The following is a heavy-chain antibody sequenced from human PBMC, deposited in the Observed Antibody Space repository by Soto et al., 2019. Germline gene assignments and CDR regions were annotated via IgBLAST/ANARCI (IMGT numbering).Heavy chain of an antibody. CDR2: IIPIFGTA. CDR3: AREIFGVIISGGRDAFDI. V-gene: IGHV1-69*01. D-gene: IGHD3-3*01. CDR1: GGTFSTYA. J-gene: IGHJ3*02. Sequence: QVQLVQSGAEVKKPGSSVKVSCKASGGTFSTYAISWVRQAPGQGLEWMGGIIPIFGTAKYAQKFQGRVTINADESTSTAYMELSSLSSEDTAVYYCAREIFGVIISGGRDAFDIWGQGTMVTVSS.